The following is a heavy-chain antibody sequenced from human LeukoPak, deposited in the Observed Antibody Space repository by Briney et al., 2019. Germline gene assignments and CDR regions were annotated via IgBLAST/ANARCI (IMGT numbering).Heavy chain of an antibody. CDR2: ISAYNGNT. CDR3: ARDSSWHYYYYYYYMDV. Sequence: ASVKVSCKASGYTFTSYGISWVRQAPGQGLEWMGWISAYNGNTNYAQKLQGRVTMTTDTSTSTAYMELRSLRSDDTAVYYCARDSSWHYYYYYYYMDVWGKGTTVTISS. J-gene: IGHJ6*03. D-gene: IGHD6-13*01. V-gene: IGHV1-18*01. CDR1: GYTFTSYG.